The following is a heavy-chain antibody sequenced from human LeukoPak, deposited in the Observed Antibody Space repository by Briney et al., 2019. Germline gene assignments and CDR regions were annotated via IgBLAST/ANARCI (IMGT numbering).Heavy chain of an antibody. Sequence: PGGSLRLSCAASGFTFSTYVMSWVRQAPGKGLEWVSAISGSGGSTYYADSVKGRFTISRDNSKNTLHLQMNSLRAEDTAIYYCAKQAYDSPRTDFDYWGQGTLVTASS. D-gene: IGHD3-22*01. V-gene: IGHV3-23*01. CDR3: AKQAYDSPRTDFDY. CDR2: ISGSGGST. CDR1: GFTFSTYV. J-gene: IGHJ4*02.